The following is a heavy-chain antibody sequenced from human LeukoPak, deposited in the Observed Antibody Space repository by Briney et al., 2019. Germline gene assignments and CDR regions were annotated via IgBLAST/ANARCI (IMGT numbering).Heavy chain of an antibody. CDR1: GFTFSSYS. J-gene: IGHJ6*03. D-gene: IGHD5-12*01. Sequence: PTGGSLRLSCAASGFTFSSYSMNWVRQAPGKGLEWVSGITSRSTTYYADSVKGRFTISRDNSKNTLYLQMNSLRAEDTAVYYCARVYSGYDPLNKYYYYYYMDVWGKGTTVIISS. CDR2: ITSRSTT. V-gene: IGHV3-66*01. CDR3: ARVYSGYDPLNKYYYYYYMDV.